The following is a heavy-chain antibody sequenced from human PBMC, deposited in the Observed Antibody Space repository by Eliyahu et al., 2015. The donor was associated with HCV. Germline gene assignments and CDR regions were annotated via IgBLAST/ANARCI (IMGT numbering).Heavy chain of an antibody. CDR3: AKSAVLLWFGEGRNYFDY. V-gene: IGHV3-30*18. Sequence: QVQLVESGGGVVQPGRSLSLSXXASGFTFNNXXMHWVRQAPGKGLEWVAVISYDGSKTHYTDSVTGRFTISRDNSKNTLYLQMNRLKPDDTAMYYCAKSAVLLWFGEGRNYFDYWGLGTLVTASS. CDR2: ISYDGSKT. D-gene: IGHD3-10*01. CDR1: GFTFNNXX. J-gene: IGHJ4*02.